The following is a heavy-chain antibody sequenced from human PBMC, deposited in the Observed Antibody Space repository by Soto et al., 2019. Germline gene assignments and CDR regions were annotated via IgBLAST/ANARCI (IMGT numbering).Heavy chain of an antibody. J-gene: IGHJ4*02. CDR1: GVFIASDAYY. V-gene: IGHV4-31*11. CDR3: ARYRFTATWSKFDY. D-gene: IGHD3-16*02. Sequence: SEPLSLTCGVSGVFIASDAYYWGWIRHHPGKGLEWIGYVSHRGNTYYNPSLKSRLTISLDTSKNQFYLHLTSVTAADTAVYYCARYRFTATWSKFDYWGQGTQVTVS. CDR2: VSHRGNT.